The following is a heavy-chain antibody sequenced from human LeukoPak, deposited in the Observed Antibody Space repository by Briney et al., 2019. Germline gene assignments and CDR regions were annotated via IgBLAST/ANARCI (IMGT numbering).Heavy chain of an antibody. V-gene: IGHV3-11*04. Sequence: GGSLRLSCAASGFTFSDYYMSRIRQAPGKGLEWVSYISSSGSTIYYADSVKGRFTISRDNAKNSLYLQMNSLRAEDTAVYYCAREGYYWELLGIFDYWGQGTLVTVSS. J-gene: IGHJ4*02. CDR3: AREGYYWELLGIFDY. CDR1: GFTFSDYY. CDR2: ISSSGSTI. D-gene: IGHD1-26*01.